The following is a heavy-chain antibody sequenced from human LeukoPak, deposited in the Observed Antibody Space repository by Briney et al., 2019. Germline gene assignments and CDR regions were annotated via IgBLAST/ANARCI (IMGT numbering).Heavy chain of an antibody. CDR3: ARMDRGSSWYGGYFDY. D-gene: IGHD6-13*01. CDR2: IYPGDSDT. Sequence: KHGESLKISCKGSGYSFTSYWIGWVRQMPGKGLEWMGIIYPGDSDTRYSPSFQGQVTISADKSISTAYLQWSSLKASDTAMYYCARMDRGSSWYGGYFDYWGQGTLVTVSS. J-gene: IGHJ4*02. V-gene: IGHV5-51*01. CDR1: GYSFTSYW.